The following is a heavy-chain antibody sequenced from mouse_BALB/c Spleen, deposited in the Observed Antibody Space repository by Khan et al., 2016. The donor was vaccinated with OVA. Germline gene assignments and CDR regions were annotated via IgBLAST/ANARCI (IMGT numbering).Heavy chain of an antibody. J-gene: IGHJ2*01. CDR3: ARICGGDFEY. Sequence: EVQLQESGPGLVKPSQSLSLTCTVTGYSITTDYAWNWIRQFPGSKLEWMGHISYSGNTKYNPLLKSRFSITRDTSKNHFFLQLKSVTTEDPARYCCARICGGDFEYRGQGTTLKVSS. CDR1: GYSITTDYA. V-gene: IGHV3-2*02. CDR2: ISYSGNT.